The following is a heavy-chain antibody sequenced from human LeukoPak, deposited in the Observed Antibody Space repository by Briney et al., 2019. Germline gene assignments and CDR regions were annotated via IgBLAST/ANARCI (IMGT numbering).Heavy chain of an antibody. V-gene: IGHV3-7*01. CDR3: ARTGNIAVAGDY. D-gene: IGHD6-19*01. CDR2: IKQGGSEK. CDR1: GFTFSSYW. Sequence: TGGSLRLSCAASGFTFSSYWMSWVRQAPGKGLEWVANIKQGGSEKYYVDSVKGRFTISRDNAKNSLYLQMNGLRAEDTAVYYCARTGNIAVAGDYWGQGTLVTVSS. J-gene: IGHJ4*02.